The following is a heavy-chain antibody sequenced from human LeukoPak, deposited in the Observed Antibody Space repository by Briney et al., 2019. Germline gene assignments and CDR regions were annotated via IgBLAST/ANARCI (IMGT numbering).Heavy chain of an antibody. CDR1: GGSFSGYY. CDR2: INHSGST. D-gene: IGHD6-13*01. J-gene: IGHJ5*02. CDR3: ARSYSSSWSEFEP. V-gene: IGHV4-34*01. Sequence: PSETLSLTCAVYGGSFSGYYWSWIRQPPGKGLEWIGEINHSGSTNYNPSLKRRVTISVDTSKYQFSLKLSSVTAADTAVYYCARSYSSSWSEFEPWGQGTLVTVSS.